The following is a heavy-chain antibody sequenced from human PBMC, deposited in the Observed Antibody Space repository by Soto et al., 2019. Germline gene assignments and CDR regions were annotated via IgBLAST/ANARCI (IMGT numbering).Heavy chain of an antibody. CDR3: ARDVIIDPRLGARESYYYYGMDV. V-gene: IGHV4-59*11. CDR1: VGSISSHY. Sequence: QVQLPESGPGLVKPSETLSLPCTVSVGSISSHYWSWIRQPPGKGLVWFGYSYYSGSTTYNPSLQGRVTISVDTSKNHFALKLSFVTAADTAVYYCARDVIIDPRLGARESYYYYGMDVWGQGTTVTVSS. CDR2: SYYSGST. D-gene: IGHD1-26*01. J-gene: IGHJ6*02.